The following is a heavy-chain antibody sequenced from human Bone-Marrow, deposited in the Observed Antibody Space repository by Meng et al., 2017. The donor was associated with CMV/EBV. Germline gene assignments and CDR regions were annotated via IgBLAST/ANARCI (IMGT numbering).Heavy chain of an antibody. Sequence: GESLKISCAASGFTFSSYAMHWVRQAPGKGLEWVAVISYDGSNKYYADSVKGRFTISRDNSKNTLYLQMNSLRAEDTAVYYCARDRGCSSTSCYTLNGMDVWGQGTTVTVSS. J-gene: IGHJ6*02. V-gene: IGHV3-30-3*01. D-gene: IGHD2-2*02. CDR3: ARDRGCSSTSCYTLNGMDV. CDR1: GFTFSSYA. CDR2: ISYDGSNK.